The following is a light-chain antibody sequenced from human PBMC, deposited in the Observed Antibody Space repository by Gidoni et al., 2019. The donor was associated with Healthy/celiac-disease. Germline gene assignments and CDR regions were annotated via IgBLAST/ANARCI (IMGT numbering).Light chain of an antibody. V-gene: IGKV3-15*01. CDR3: QQYNNWPLT. Sequence: EIVMTQSPATLSVSPGERATLSCMASQSVSSNLAWYQQKPGQAPRLLIYGASTRATGIPARFSGSGSGTEFTLTISSLQSEDFAVYYCQQYNNWPLTFGQGTKLEIK. CDR2: GAS. CDR1: QSVSSN. J-gene: IGKJ2*01.